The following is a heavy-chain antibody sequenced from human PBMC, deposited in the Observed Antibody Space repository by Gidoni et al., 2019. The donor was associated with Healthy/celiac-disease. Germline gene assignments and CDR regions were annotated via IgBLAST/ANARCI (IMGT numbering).Heavy chain of an antibody. J-gene: IGHJ3*02. V-gene: IGHV1-18*01. CDR1: GYTFTSYG. D-gene: IGHD3-22*01. CDR2: ISAYNGNT. Sequence: QVQLVQSGAEVKKPGASVKVSCKASGYTFTSYGISWVRQAPGQGLEWMGWISAYNGNTNYAQKLQGRGTMTTDTSTSTAYMELRSLRSDDTAVYYCARVTGGDSSGYYYYDAFDIWGQGTMVTVSS. CDR3: ARVTGGDSSGYYYYDAFDI.